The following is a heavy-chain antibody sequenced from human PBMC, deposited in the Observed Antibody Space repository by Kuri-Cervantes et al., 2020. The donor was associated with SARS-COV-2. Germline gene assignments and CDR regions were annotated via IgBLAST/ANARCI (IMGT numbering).Heavy chain of an antibody. J-gene: IGHJ4*02. CDR2: IYYSGST. D-gene: IGHD2-21*01. Sequence: GSLRLSCTVSGGSISSSSYYWGWIRQPPGKGLEWIGSIYYSGSTYYNPSLKSRVTISVDTSKNQFSLKLSSVTAADTAVYYCAGTSSVVMIATGPYYFDYWGQGTLVTVSS. V-gene: IGHV4-39*01. CDR3: AGTSSVVMIATGPYYFDY. CDR1: GGSISSSSYY.